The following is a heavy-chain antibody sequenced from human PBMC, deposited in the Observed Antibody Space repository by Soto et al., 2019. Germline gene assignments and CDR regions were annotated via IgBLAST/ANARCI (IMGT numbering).Heavy chain of an antibody. CDR2: IIPIFGTA. CDR3: ARGSRGYYYYYYGMDV. J-gene: IGHJ6*02. Sequence: SVKVSCKASGGTFSSYAISWVRQAPGQGLEWMGGIIPIFGTANYAQKFQGRVTITADESTSTAYMELSSLRSEDTAVYYCARGSRGYYYYYYGMDVWGQGTTVTVSS. V-gene: IGHV1-69*13. D-gene: IGHD1-1*01. CDR1: GGTFSSYA.